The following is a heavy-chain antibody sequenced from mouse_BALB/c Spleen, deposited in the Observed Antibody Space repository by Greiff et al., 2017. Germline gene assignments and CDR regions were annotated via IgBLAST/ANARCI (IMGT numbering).Heavy chain of an antibody. CDR2: ISSGSSTI. V-gene: IGHV5-17*02. D-gene: IGHD2-1*01. J-gene: IGHJ1*01. Sequence: EVQLKESGGGLVQPGGSRKLSCAASGFTFSSFGMHWVRQAPEKGLEWVAYISSGSSTIYYADTVKGRFTISRDNPKNTLFLQMTSLRSEDTAMYYCARKDYGNYWYFDVWGAGTTVTVSS. CDR3: ARKDYGNYWYFDV. CDR1: GFTFSSFG.